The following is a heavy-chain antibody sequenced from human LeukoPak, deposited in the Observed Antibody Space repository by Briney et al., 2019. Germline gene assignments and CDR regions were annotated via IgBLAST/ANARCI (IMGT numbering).Heavy chain of an antibody. CDR1: GFTLSSSY. J-gene: IGHJ4*02. V-gene: IGHV3-64*01. CDR3: ARGLYYGSGQYYFDY. CDR2: ISPSGDST. Sequence: GGSLRLSCAASGFTLSSSYMHWVRQAPGKGLEYVSAISPSGDSTYYTNSVKGRFTISRDNSKNTLFLQMDSLTAEDMAVYYCARGLYYGSGQYYFDYWGQGTLVTVSS. D-gene: IGHD3-10*01.